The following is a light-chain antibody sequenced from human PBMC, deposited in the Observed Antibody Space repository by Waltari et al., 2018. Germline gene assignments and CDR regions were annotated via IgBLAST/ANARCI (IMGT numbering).Light chain of an antibody. CDR1: QSIVDA. Sequence: VLTQSPATLSLSPGDRAAFSCRASQSIVDAIAWYQQRPGQTPRLLIYDASNRAPGIPARFSGSGSGTDFTLTISSLEPEDFAVYYCQQRRNWPLSFGQGTRLEIK. CDR3: QQRRNWPLS. V-gene: IGKV3-11*01. J-gene: IGKJ5*01. CDR2: DAS.